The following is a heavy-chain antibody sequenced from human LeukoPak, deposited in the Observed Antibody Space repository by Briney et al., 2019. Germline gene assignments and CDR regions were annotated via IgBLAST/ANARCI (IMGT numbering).Heavy chain of an antibody. D-gene: IGHD3-22*01. CDR1: GYTFTSYG. CDR3: ARDLRSYCDSSGYYYPPPAEYFQH. V-gene: IGHV1-18*01. Sequence: ASVKVSCKASGYTFTSYGISWVRQAPGQGLEWMGWISAYNGNTNYAQKLQGRVTMTTDTSTSTAYMELRSLRSDDTAVYYCARDLRSYCDSSGYYYPPPAEYFQHWGQGTLVTVSS. J-gene: IGHJ1*01. CDR2: ISAYNGNT.